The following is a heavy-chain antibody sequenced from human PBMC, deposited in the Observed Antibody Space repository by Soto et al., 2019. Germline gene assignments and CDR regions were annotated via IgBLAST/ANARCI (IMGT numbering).Heavy chain of an antibody. CDR2: IYYSGST. CDR1: GGSISSSSYY. Sequence: SETLSLTCTVSGGSISSSSYYWGWIRRPPGKGLEWIGSIYYSGSTYYNPSLKSRVTISVDTSKNQFSLKLSSVTAADTAVYYCARIWFGELLRYYYMDVWGKGTTVTVSS. J-gene: IGHJ6*03. V-gene: IGHV4-39*01. CDR3: ARIWFGELLRYYYMDV. D-gene: IGHD3-10*01.